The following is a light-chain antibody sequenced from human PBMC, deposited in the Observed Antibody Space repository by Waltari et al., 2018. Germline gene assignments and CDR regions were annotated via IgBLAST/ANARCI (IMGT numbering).Light chain of an antibody. CDR1: SSDVGGYNY. Sequence: SALTQPASVSGSPGQSITISCTGTSSDVGGYNYVSWYQQHPGKAPKLMIYDVINRPSGVSNRFSGSKSGNTASLTISGLQAEDEADYYCSSYTSSSTLTVFGGGTQLTVL. V-gene: IGLV2-14*03. CDR2: DVI. CDR3: SSYTSSSTLTV. J-gene: IGLJ7*01.